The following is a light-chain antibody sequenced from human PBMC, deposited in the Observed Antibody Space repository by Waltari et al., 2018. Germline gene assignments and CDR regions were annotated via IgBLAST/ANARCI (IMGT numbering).Light chain of an antibody. V-gene: IGKV3-20*01. Sequence: EIVLTQSPGTLSLSPGEGATLSCRASQSVNSNYLTGFQQKPGQAPRLLIFGASSRATAVPDRFSGSGSGTDFTLTISRLEPEDFAMYYCQQYGSPYTFGQGTRVEIK. CDR2: GAS. J-gene: IGKJ2*01. CDR3: QQYGSPYT. CDR1: QSVNSNY.